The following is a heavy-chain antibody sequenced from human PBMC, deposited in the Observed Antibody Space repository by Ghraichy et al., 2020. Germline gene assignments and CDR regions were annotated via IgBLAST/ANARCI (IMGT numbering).Heavy chain of an antibody. Sequence: ASVKVSCKASGYTFTSYGISWVRQAPGQGLEWMGWISAYNGNTNYAQKLQGRVTMTTDTSTSTAYMELRSLRSDDTAVYYCARASRSGYYYDSSGRRAFDIWGQGTMVTVSS. CDR3: ARASRSGYYYDSSGRRAFDI. D-gene: IGHD3-22*01. V-gene: IGHV1-18*04. CDR2: ISAYNGNT. CDR1: GYTFTSYG. J-gene: IGHJ3*02.